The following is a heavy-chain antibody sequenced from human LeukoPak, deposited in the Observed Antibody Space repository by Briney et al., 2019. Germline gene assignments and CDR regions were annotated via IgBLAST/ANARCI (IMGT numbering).Heavy chain of an antibody. V-gene: IGHV3-23*01. CDR3: APMSQGSSY. D-gene: IGHD6-13*01. CDR2: ISGSGGST. CDR1: GFTFSRFA. J-gene: IGHJ4*02. Sequence: GSLRLSCAASGFTFSRFAMGWGRPAPGKGLEWVSAISGSGGSTYYADSVKGRFTISRDNSKNTLYLQMNSLRAEDTAVYYCAPMSQGSSYWGQGTLVTVSS.